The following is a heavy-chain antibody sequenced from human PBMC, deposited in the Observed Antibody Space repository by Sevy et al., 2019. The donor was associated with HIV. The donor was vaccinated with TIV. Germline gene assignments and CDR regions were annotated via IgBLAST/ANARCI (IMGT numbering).Heavy chain of an antibody. J-gene: IGHJ4*02. CDR3: ARGGYYYDNAAYYAFDS. Sequence: GGSLRLSCTTSGFTFSAYAMHWVRQAPGKRLEWVAIIWSDGAYQYHGDSVKGRFTISRDNSKNTLYLQMNSLRVEDTAVYYCARGGYYYDNAAYYAFDSWGQGTLVTVSS. D-gene: IGHD3-22*01. CDR2: IWSDGAYQ. CDR1: GFTFSAYA. V-gene: IGHV3-33*01.